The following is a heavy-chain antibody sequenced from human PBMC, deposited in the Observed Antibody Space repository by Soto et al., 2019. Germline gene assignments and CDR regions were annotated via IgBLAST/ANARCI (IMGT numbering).Heavy chain of an antibody. CDR1: GYTFTSYY. Sequence: ASVKVSCKASGYTFTSYYMHWVRQAPGQGLEWMGIINPSGGSTGYAQKFQGRVTMTRDTSTSTAYMELSSLRSEDTAVYYCARGGSERIAAAGRGYMDVWGKGTTVTVSS. D-gene: IGHD6-13*01. CDR3: ARGGSERIAAAGRGYMDV. J-gene: IGHJ6*03. CDR2: INPSGGST. V-gene: IGHV1-46*01.